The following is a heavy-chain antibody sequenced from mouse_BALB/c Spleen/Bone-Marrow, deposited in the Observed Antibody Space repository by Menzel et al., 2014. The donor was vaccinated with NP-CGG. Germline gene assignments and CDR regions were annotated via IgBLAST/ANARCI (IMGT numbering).Heavy chain of an antibody. CDR1: GYTFTSYY. D-gene: IGHD1-1*01. CDR2: INPSNGGT. J-gene: IGHJ1*01. Sequence: QVQLKESGAELVKPGASVKLSCKASGYTFTSYYMYWVKQRPGQGLEWIGEINPSNGGTNFNEKFKSKATLTVDKSSNTAYVQLRSLAAEDSAVYHCARSDYGYWFFDVWGAGTTVTVSS. V-gene: IGHV1S81*02. CDR3: ARSDYGYWFFDV.